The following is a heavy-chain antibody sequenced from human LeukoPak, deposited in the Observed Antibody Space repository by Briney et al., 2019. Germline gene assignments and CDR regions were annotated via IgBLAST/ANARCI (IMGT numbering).Heavy chain of an antibody. CDR3: ARDQGPYGDYVWFDP. D-gene: IGHD4-17*01. CDR1: GGSISSYY. V-gene: IGHV4-38-2*02. J-gene: IGHJ5*02. Sequence: SETLSLTCTVSGGSISSYYWSWIRQPPGKGLEWIGSIYHSGSTYYNPSLKSRVTISVDTSKNQFSLKLSSVTAADTAVYYCARDQGPYGDYVWFDPWGQGTLVTVSS. CDR2: IYHSGST.